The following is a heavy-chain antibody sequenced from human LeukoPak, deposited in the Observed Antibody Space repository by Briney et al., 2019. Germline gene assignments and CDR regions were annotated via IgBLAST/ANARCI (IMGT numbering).Heavy chain of an antibody. D-gene: IGHD4-17*01. CDR2: LSHTSSYT. Sequence: SGGSLRLSCAASGFTFSGYYMHWIRQAPGKGLEWVSYLSHTSSYTNYADSVKGRFTISRDNAKNSPYLQMNSLRAEDTALYYCARDRTDYGAFDIWGQGTMVTVSS. CDR1: GFTFSGYY. J-gene: IGHJ3*02. V-gene: IGHV3-11*06. CDR3: ARDRTDYGAFDI.